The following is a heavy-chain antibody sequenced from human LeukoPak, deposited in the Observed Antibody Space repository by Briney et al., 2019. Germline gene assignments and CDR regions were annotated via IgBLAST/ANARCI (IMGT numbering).Heavy chain of an antibody. V-gene: IGHV4-34*01. J-gene: IGHJ3*02. Sequence: SETLSLTCAVYGGSFSGYYWSWIRQPPGKGLEWIGEINHSGSTNYNPSLKSRVTISVDTSKNQFSLKLSSVTAADTAVYYCARAVNEEYYYDSSGYYHAFDIWGQGTMVTVSS. D-gene: IGHD3-22*01. CDR1: GGSFSGYY. CDR3: ARAVNEEYYYDSSGYYHAFDI. CDR2: INHSGST.